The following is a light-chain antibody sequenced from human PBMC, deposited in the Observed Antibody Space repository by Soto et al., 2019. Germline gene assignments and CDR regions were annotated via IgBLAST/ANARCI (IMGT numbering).Light chain of an antibody. CDR2: DTS. Sequence: ELVLTQSPATLSLSPGERATLSCRASQSVAGYLAWYQQKPGQGPRLLIYDTSNRVTGAPPRFSGSGSGTDFTLTISSLEPEDFAIYYCQHRSNWRMYTFGQGTKLEIK. V-gene: IGKV3-11*01. CDR3: QHRSNWRMYT. J-gene: IGKJ2*01. CDR1: QSVAGY.